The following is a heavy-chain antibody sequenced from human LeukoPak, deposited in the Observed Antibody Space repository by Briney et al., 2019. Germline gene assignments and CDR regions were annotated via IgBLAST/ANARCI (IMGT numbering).Heavy chain of an antibody. CDR2: ISYTGTT. J-gene: IGHJ4*02. CDR3: ARRRIVASIDY. D-gene: IGHD5-12*01. CDR1: GGSISSSGYY. V-gene: IGHV4-39*01. Sequence: SETLSLTCGVSGGSISSSGYYWAWIRQPPGTGLEWIGSISYTGTTYYNPSLKSRLTISADRSKNQFSLKLTSVTAADTAVYYCARRRIVASIDYWGQGTLVTVSS.